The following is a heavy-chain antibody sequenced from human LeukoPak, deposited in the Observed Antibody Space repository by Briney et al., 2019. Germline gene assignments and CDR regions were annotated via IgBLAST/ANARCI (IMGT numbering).Heavy chain of an antibody. CDR1: GGSISSYY. D-gene: IGHD4-23*01. CDR3: AREVDYGGNPLDY. J-gene: IGHJ4*02. V-gene: IGHV4-59*12. CDR2: IYYSGST. Sequence: PSETLSLTCTGSGGSISSYYWSWIRQPAGKGLEWIGYIYYSGSTDYNPSLKSRVNISVDTSKNQFSLKLSSVTAADTAVYYCAREVDYGGNPLDYWGQRTLVTVSS.